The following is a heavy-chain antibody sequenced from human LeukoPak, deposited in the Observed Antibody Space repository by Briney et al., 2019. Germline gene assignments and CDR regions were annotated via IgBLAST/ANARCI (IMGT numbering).Heavy chain of an antibody. Sequence: ASVKVSCKASGDTFTGYYMHWVRQAPGQGLEWMGWINPNSGGTNYAQKFQGWVTITRDTSHSTAYMEQSRLKSDDKAVYYCARGQVLRYFDWPHYYYGMDVWGKGTTVTVSS. CDR3: ARGQVLRYFDWPHYYYGMDV. CDR1: GDTFTGYY. CDR2: INPNSGGT. D-gene: IGHD3-9*01. V-gene: IGHV1-2*04. J-gene: IGHJ6*04.